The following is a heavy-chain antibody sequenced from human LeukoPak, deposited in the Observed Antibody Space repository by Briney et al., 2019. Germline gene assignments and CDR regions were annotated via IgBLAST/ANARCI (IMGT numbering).Heavy chain of an antibody. Sequence: PSETLSLTCAVYGGSFSGYYWSWIRQPPGKGLEWIGEINHSGSTNYNPSLKSRVTISVDTSKNQFSLKLSSVTAADTVVYYCARWGHYGPLGYWGQGTLVTVSS. J-gene: IGHJ4*02. CDR2: INHSGST. V-gene: IGHV4-34*01. CDR1: GGSFSGYY. D-gene: IGHD4-17*01. CDR3: ARWGHYGPLGY.